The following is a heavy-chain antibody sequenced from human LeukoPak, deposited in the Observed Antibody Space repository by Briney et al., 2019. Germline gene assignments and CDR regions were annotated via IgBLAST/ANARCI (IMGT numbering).Heavy chain of an antibody. CDR3: ARGGDYGDYYDY. V-gene: IGHV4-39*07. CDR1: GGSISGRTSY. Sequence: SETLSLTCTVSGGSISGRTSYWAWIRQSPGKGPEWIGSIYYTGTTYYNPSLKSRVTISVDTSRNQFSLKLNSVTAADTAVFYCARGGDYGDYYDYWGQGTLVTVSS. CDR2: IYYTGTT. D-gene: IGHD4-17*01. J-gene: IGHJ4*02.